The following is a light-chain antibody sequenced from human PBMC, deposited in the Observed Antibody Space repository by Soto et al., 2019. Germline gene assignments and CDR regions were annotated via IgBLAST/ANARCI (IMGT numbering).Light chain of an antibody. CDR3: QQYNVRWT. J-gene: IGKJ1*01. Sequence: EIMMTQSPATLSVPPGERATISCRASQSVGRSLAWYQQRPGQSPSLLIFNASTRASGISARFSGSGSGTDFSLAISGLQSEDYAVYYCQQYNVRWTFGQGTKVE. CDR2: NAS. CDR1: QSVGRS. V-gene: IGKV3-15*01.